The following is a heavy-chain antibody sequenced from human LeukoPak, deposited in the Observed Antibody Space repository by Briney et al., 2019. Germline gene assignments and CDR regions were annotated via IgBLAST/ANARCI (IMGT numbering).Heavy chain of an antibody. D-gene: IGHD5-12*01. Sequence: ASVKVSCKASGYTFTSYGISWVRQAPGQGLEWMGWISAYNGNTNYAQKLQGRVTMTTDTSTSTAYMELRSLRSDDTAVYYCARARRHGYGGYGVRRMWLFDYWGQGTLVTVSS. J-gene: IGHJ4*02. CDR3: ARARRHGYGGYGVRRMWLFDY. CDR1: GYTFTSYG. CDR2: ISAYNGNT. V-gene: IGHV1-18*01.